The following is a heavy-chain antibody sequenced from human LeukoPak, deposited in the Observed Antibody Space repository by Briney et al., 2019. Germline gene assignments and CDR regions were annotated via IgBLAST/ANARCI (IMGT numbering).Heavy chain of an antibody. D-gene: IGHD3-3*01. V-gene: IGHV3-7*01. CDR2: IKQDGSEK. CDR3: ARGGRFLEWQLFDY. J-gene: IGHJ4*02. Sequence: GGSLRLSCAASGFTFSSYSMNWVRQAPGKGLEWVANIKQDGSEKYYVDSVKGRFTISRDNAKNSRYLQMNSLRAEDTAVYYCARGGRFLEWQLFDYWGQGTLVTVSS. CDR1: GFTFSSYS.